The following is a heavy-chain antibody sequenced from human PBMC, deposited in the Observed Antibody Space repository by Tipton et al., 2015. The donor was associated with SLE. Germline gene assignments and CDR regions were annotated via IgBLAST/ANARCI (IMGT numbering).Heavy chain of an antibody. Sequence: TLSLTCTVSGGSISRSNWWSWVRQPPGKGLEWIGEIYHSGSTNYNPSLKSRVTISVDKSKNQFSLNLSSVTAADTAVYYCVTSGWNAFDMWGQGTMVTVSS. CDR2: IYHSGST. D-gene: IGHD6-19*01. V-gene: IGHV4-4*02. CDR3: VTSGWNAFDM. CDR1: GGSISRSNW. J-gene: IGHJ3*02.